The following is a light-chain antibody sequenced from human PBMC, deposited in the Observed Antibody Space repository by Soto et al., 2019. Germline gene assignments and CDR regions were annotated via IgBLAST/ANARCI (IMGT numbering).Light chain of an antibody. Sequence: EIVMTQPPATLSVSPGGRATLSRRASQSVSSNLAWYQQKPGQAPRLLIYGASTRATGIPARFSGSGSGTDFTLTISSLQPEDFATYYCQQSYSTPLTFGGGTNVDIK. CDR3: QQSYSTPLT. V-gene: IGKV3-15*01. J-gene: IGKJ4*01. CDR1: QSVSSN. CDR2: GAS.